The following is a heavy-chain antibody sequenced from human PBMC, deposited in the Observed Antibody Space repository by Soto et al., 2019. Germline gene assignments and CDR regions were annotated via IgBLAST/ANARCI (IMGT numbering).Heavy chain of an antibody. V-gene: IGHV4-30-2*06. CDR1: GVTMSYGGYS. CDR3: ARGRGSGSFDF. D-gene: IGHD3-10*01. CDR2: ISHLETT. Sequence: SETLSLTCSVSGVTMSYGGYSWSWIRQSPGKVLEWLGYISHLETTYYNPSFKSRLSLXXXXTXKXFXLXXSSMTXADKAVSYCARGRGSGSFDFSGQGILLTVS. J-gene: IGHJ4*02.